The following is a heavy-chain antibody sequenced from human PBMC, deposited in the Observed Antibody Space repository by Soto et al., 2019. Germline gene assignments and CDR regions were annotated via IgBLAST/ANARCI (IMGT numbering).Heavy chain of an antibody. CDR3: AKGAAAGRSESWFDP. J-gene: IGHJ5*02. Sequence: SETLSLTCTVSGGSISSGGYYWSWIRQHPGKGLEWIGYIYYSGSTYYNPSLKSRVTISVDTPKNQFSLKLSSVTAADTAVYYCAKGAAAGRSESWFDPWGQGTLVTVSS. D-gene: IGHD6-13*01. V-gene: IGHV4-31*03. CDR1: GGSISSGGYY. CDR2: IYYSGST.